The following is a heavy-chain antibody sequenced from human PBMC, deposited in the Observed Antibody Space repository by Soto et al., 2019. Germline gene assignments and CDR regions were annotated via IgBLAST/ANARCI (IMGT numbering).Heavy chain of an antibody. D-gene: IGHD6-19*01. CDR2: IYYSGST. CDR1: GGSISSYY. CDR3: ARVDMSGWDEIFFDS. J-gene: IGHJ4*02. V-gene: IGHV4-59*01. Sequence: QVQLQESGPGLVKPSETLSLTCTVSGGSISSYYWSWIRQPPGKGLEWIGYIYYSGSTNYNPSLKSRVTISVDTSKHQFSLKLSSVTAADTAVYYCARVDMSGWDEIFFDSWGQGTLVTFSS.